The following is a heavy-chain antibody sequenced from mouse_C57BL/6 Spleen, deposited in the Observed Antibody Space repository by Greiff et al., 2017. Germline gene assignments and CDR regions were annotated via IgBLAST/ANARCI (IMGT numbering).Heavy chain of an antibody. D-gene: IGHD1-1*01. Sequence: VKLQESGAELARPGASVKLSCKASGYTFTSYGISWVKQRTGQGLEWIGEIYPRSGNTNYNEKFKGKATLTADKSSSTAYMELRSLTSEDSAVYFCAKDYGSSIFDYWGQGTTLTVSS. CDR3: AKDYGSSIFDY. CDR1: GYTFTSYG. V-gene: IGHV1-81*01. J-gene: IGHJ2*01. CDR2: IYPRSGNT.